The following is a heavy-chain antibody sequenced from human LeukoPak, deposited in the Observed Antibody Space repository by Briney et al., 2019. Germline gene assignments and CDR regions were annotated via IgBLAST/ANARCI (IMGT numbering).Heavy chain of an antibody. CDR2: IYYSGST. CDR1: GGSISSYY. J-gene: IGHJ5*02. Sequence: PSETLSLTCTVSGGSISSYYWSWIRQPPGKGLEWIGYIYYSGSTNYNPSLKSRVTISVDTSKNQFSLKLSSVTAADTAVYYCARAHTAAAGSEDWFDPWGQGTLVTVSS. CDR3: ARAHTAAAGSEDWFDP. V-gene: IGHV4-59*01. D-gene: IGHD6-13*01.